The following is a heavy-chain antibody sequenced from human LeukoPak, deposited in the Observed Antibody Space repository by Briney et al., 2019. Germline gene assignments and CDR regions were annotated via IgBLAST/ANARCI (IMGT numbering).Heavy chain of an antibody. D-gene: IGHD3-10*01. V-gene: IGHV4-4*02. J-gene: IGHJ4*02. CDR3: ARGNRAEPYYYGSGTDY. CDR2: IYHSGST. CDR1: GGSISSSNW. Sequence: SETLSLTCAVSGGSISSSNWWSWVRQPPGKGLEWIGEIYHSGSTNYNPSLKSRVTISVDKSKNQFSLKLSSVTAADTAVYYCARGNRAEPYYYGSGTDYWGQGTLVTVSS.